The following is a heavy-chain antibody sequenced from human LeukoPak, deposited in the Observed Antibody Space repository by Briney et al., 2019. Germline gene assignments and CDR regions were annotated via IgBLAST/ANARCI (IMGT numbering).Heavy chain of an antibody. Sequence: GGSLRLSCAASGFTFSSYGMHWVRQAPGKGLEWVAFIRYDGSTKYYTDSVKGRFTISRDNSKNTLYLQMNSLRAEDTAVYYCARGWRFGELSVGYFDYWGQGTLVTVSS. D-gene: IGHD3-10*01. J-gene: IGHJ4*02. CDR1: GFTFSSYG. V-gene: IGHV3-30*02. CDR2: IRYDGSTK. CDR3: ARGWRFGELSVGYFDY.